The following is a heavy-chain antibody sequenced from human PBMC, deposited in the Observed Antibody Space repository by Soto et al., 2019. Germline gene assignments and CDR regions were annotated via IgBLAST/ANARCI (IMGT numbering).Heavy chain of an antibody. CDR3: QFVGNSGWLY. D-gene: IGHD6-19*01. CDR1: GFTFSSYA. Sequence: GGSLRLSCAASGFTFSSYAMSWIRQAPGKGLEYVSAISSNGGSTYYAESVKGRFTISRDNSKNTLYLQMSSLRAEDTGVYYCQFVGNSGWLYWGQGTLVTVSS. V-gene: IGHV3-64D*08. J-gene: IGHJ4*02. CDR2: ISSNGGST.